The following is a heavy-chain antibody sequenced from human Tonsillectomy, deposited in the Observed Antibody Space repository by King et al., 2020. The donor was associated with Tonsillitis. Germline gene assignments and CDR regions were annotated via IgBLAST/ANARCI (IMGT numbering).Heavy chain of an antibody. CDR1: GFTFDDYA. J-gene: IGHJ6*02. V-gene: IGHV3-9*01. CDR2: ISWNSGSI. CDR3: AKASNYYGSGSYYYYYGMDV. D-gene: IGHD3-10*01. Sequence: VQLVESGGGLVQPGRSLRLSCAASGFTFDDYAMHWVRQAPGKGLEWVSGISWNSGSIGYADSVKGRFTISRDNAKNSLYLQMNSLRAEDTALYYCAKASNYYGSGSYYYYYGMDVWGQGTTVTVSS.